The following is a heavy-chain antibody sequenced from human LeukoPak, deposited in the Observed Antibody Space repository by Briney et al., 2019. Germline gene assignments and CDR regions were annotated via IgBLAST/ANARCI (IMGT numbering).Heavy chain of an antibody. CDR2: LSSDGTTT. CDR3: ARGLQLWYPGDAFDI. Sequence: GGSLRLSCAASGFTFSKYWMHWVRRAPGKGRMWVSRLSSDGTTTTYADSVRGRFTISRDNAKNTLYLQMNSLRAQDTAVYYCARGLQLWYPGDAFDIWGQGTMVTVSS. J-gene: IGHJ3*02. CDR1: GFTFSKYW. V-gene: IGHV3-74*03. D-gene: IGHD5-18*01.